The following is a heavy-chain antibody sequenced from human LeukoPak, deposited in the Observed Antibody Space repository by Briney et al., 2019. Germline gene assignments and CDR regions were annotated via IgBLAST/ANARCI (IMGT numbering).Heavy chain of an antibody. CDR3: ARSLRSGKYFDY. J-gene: IGHJ4*02. D-gene: IGHD3-10*01. V-gene: IGHV3-7*01. Sequence: PGGSLRLSCAASGFTFSSYWMSWGRQGPGKGRGWVANIKQGGSEKYYVDSVKGRFTISRDNAKNSLYLQMNSLRAEDTAVYYCARSLRSGKYFDYWGQGTLVTVSS. CDR2: IKQGGSEK. CDR1: GFTFSSYW.